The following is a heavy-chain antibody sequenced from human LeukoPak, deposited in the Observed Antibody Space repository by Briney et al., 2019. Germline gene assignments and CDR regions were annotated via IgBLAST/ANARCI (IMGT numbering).Heavy chain of an antibody. D-gene: IGHD6-19*01. Sequence: PAETLSLTCTVSGGSISSYYWSWIRQPPGKGLEWIGNIYYSGSANYNPSLKSRVNISVDTSNNQFSLKLSSVTGADAAVDYCARVGSSGWYVHQTLDYWGQGTLVTVS. V-gene: IGHV4-59*01. CDR2: IYYSGSA. CDR1: GGSISSYY. J-gene: IGHJ4*02. CDR3: ARVGSSGWYVHQTLDY.